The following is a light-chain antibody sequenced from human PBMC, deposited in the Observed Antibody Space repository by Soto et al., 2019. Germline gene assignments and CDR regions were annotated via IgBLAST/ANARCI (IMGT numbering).Light chain of an antibody. Sequence: EIVLTQSPGTLSLSPGERATLSCRASQSISSGHLAWYQQKPDQAPRLLMYGASNRATGIPDRFSGSGSGTEFTLSISSLQSDDFAVYYCQQYNTWPWTFGQGTKVEIK. J-gene: IGKJ1*01. CDR3: QQYNTWPWT. V-gene: IGKV3-20*01. CDR2: GAS. CDR1: QSISSGH.